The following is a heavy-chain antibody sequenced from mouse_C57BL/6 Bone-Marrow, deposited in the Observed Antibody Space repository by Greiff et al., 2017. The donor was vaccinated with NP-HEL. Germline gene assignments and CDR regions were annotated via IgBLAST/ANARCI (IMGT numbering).Heavy chain of an antibody. CDR2: IHPNSGST. J-gene: IGHJ3*01. CDR3: ARGDYYGSSPFAY. D-gene: IGHD1-1*01. V-gene: IGHV1-64*01. Sequence: QVQLQQPGAELVKPGASVKLSCKASGYTFTSYWMHWVKQRPGQGLEWIGMIHPNSGSTNYNEKFKGKATLTVDKSSSTAYMQLSSLTSEDSAVYYCARGDYYGSSPFAYWGQGTLVTVSA. CDR1: GYTFTSYW.